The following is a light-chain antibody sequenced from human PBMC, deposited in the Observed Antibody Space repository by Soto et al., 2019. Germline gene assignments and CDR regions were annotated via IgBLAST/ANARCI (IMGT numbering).Light chain of an antibody. Sequence: MTHSPATLSRSPGERATLSCRASQSVSINLAWYQQKPGKAPKLLIYDASTLESGVPSRFSGSRSGTEFTLTISSLQPDDFASYYCQQYNSYSWTFGQGIKVDIK. J-gene: IGKJ1*01. CDR2: DAS. CDR1: QSVSIN. V-gene: IGKV1-5*01. CDR3: QQYNSYSWT.